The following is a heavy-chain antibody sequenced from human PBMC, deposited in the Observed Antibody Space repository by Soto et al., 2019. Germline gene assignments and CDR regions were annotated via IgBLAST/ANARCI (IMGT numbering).Heavy chain of an antibody. V-gene: IGHV3-23*01. D-gene: IGHD6-19*01. J-gene: IGHJ2*01. Sequence: PGGSLRLSCGASGFTFSGYAMSWVRQAPGKGLEWVSTVNDNGATTYYSDSVKGRFTISRDNSRNTLSLQMNSLRPEDTAVYYCAKYMNGWPWYFDLWGRGTLVTVSS. CDR2: VNDNGATT. CDR1: GFTFSGYA. CDR3: AKYMNGWPWYFDL.